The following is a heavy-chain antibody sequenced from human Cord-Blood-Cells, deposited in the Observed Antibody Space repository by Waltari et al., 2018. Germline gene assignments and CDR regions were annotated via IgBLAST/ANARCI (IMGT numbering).Heavy chain of an antibody. D-gene: IGHD2-2*01. CDR2: IYYSGST. CDR3: ARDGRGYCSSTSCTDYYYYYMDV. Sequence: QVQLQESGPGLVKPSQTLSLTCTVSGGSIRSGGYYWSWIRQPPGKGLEGIGYIYYSGSTYYNPSLKSRVTISVDTSKNQFSLKLSSVTAADTAVYYCARDGRGYCSSTSCTDYYYYYMDVWGKGTTVTVSS. CDR1: GGSIRSGGYY. V-gene: IGHV4-31*03. J-gene: IGHJ6*03.